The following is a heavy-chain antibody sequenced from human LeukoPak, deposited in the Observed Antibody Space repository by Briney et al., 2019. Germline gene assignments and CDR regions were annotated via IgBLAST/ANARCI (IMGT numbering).Heavy chain of an antibody. V-gene: IGHV3-30-3*01. CDR3: ARDWGRRYSSGWYGDFDY. CDR1: GFTVSSIH. Sequence: GGSLRLSCAASGFTVSSIHMVWVRQAPGKGLEWVAVISYDGSDKYYADSVKGRFTISRDNSKNTLYLQMNSLRPEDTAVYYCARDWGRRYSSGWYGDFDYWGQGTLVTVSS. CDR2: ISYDGSDK. J-gene: IGHJ4*02. D-gene: IGHD6-19*01.